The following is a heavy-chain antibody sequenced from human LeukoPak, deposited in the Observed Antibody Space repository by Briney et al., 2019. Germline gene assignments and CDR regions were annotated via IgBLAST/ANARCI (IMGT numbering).Heavy chain of an antibody. J-gene: IGHJ3*02. V-gene: IGHV1-8*01. CDR2: MNPNTGDA. Sequence: ASVKVSCKTSGNTFTNYDINWLRQATGQGLEWMGWMNPNTGDADSAQKFQGRVTVTRNISISTAYMELSSLRFEDTAVYYCARCTGGDCGGAFDIWGQGTMVTVSS. CDR1: GNTFTNYD. CDR3: ARCTGGDCGGAFDI. D-gene: IGHD2-21*02.